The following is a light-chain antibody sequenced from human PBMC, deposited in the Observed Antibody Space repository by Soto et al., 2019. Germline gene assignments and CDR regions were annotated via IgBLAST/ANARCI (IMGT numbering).Light chain of an antibody. V-gene: IGKV3-20*01. J-gene: IGKJ4*01. Sequence: EIVLTQSPGTLSLSPGERATLSCRASQSVSGSYLAWYQQKPGQAPRLLIYGASSRATGIPDRFSGSGSGTDFTLNISRLEPEDFAVYYCHQYSSSPLNFGGGTKVDIK. CDR3: HQYSSSPLN. CDR1: QSVSGSY. CDR2: GAS.